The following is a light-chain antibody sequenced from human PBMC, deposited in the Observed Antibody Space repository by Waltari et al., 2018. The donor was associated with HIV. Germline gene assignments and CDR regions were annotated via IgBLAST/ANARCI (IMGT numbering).Light chain of an antibody. J-gene: IGLJ2*01. CDR3: SSYTSSSTVV. CDR2: DVT. Sequence: QSALTQPASASGSPGQSIPISCTGTSSDVGGYNSVSWYPQHPGKAPKLMIYDVTNRPSGVSNRFSGSKSGNTASLTISGLQAEDEADYYCSSYTSSSTVVFGGGTKLTVL. V-gene: IGLV2-14*01. CDR1: SSDVGGYNS.